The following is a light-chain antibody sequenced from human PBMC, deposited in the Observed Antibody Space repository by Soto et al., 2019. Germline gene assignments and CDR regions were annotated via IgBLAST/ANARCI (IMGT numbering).Light chain of an antibody. CDR1: QSVGNF. CDR3: QQSFTTWT. Sequence: DIQMPQSPSSLSASVGDRVTITCRASQSVGNFLNWYQQKPRLPPKYLIYAASNLQSGLPSRFSGSGSGTEFALTISNLQPEDCATYYCQQSFTTWTFGQGTKVEVK. CDR2: AAS. V-gene: IGKV1-39*01. J-gene: IGKJ1*01.